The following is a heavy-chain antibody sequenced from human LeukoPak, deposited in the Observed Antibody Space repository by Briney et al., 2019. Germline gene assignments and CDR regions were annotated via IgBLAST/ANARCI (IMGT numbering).Heavy chain of an antibody. V-gene: IGHV3-7*01. J-gene: IGHJ4*02. D-gene: IGHD3-10*01. CDR3: ARDKEKGGSGSKFDY. CDR1: GGTISDTSFF. CDR2: IEQDGSEK. Sequence: PSETLSLTCTVSGGTISDTSFFWGWIRQPPGKGLEWVANIEQDGSEKNYLDSVKGRFTISRDNAKNSLYLQMNSLRAEDTAVYYCARDKEKGGSGSKFDYWGQGTLVTVSS.